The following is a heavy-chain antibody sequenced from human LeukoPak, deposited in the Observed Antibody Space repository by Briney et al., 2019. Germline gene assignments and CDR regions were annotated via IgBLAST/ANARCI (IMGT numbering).Heavy chain of an antibody. CDR1: GDSVTNSNYF. D-gene: IGHD2-2*01. CDR3: ARAAVKSAAMMYWFDV. J-gene: IGHJ5*02. CDR2: RHTTGST. Sequence: PSETLSLACTVSGDSVTNSNYFWSWIRQPAGKRLEWIGRRHTTGSTNYHPSLKTRLTISEETSKNQFSLELRSVTAADTAIYYCARAAVKSAAMMYWFDVWGQGILVTVSS. V-gene: IGHV4-61*02.